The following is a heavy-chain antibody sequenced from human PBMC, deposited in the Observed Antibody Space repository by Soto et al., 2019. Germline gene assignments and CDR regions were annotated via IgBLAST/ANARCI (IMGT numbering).Heavy chain of an antibody. CDR3: ARGHAYNYGPSGGLNDF. CDR2: ISAGSESI. CDR1: RFSFSSYA. D-gene: IGHD5-12*01. Sequence: EVQLLESGGGLVQPGGSLRLSCAASRFSFSSYAMSWVRQAPGKGLEWVSGISAGSESIYYADSVKGRFTISRDNYKNTLYLQMNSLRAEDTAVYYCARGHAYNYGPSGGLNDFWGQGTLATVSS. V-gene: IGHV3-23*01. J-gene: IGHJ4*02.